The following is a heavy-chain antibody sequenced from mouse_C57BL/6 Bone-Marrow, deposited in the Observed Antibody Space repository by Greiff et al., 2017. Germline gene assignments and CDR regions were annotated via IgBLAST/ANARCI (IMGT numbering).Heavy chain of an antibody. V-gene: IGHV1-61*01. CDR1: GYTFTSYW. J-gene: IGHJ4*01. Sequence: QVQLQQPGAELVRPGSSVKLSCKASGYTFTSYWMDWVKQSPGQGLEWIGNIYPSDSETHYNQKFKDKATLTVDKSSSTAYMQLSSLTAEDSAVYYCAREDYYSNYYALDYWGQGTSVTGSS. CDR2: IYPSDSET. D-gene: IGHD2-5*01. CDR3: AREDYYSNYYALDY.